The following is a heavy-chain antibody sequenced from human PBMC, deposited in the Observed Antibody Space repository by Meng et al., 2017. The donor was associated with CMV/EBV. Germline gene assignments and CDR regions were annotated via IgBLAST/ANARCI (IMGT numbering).Heavy chain of an antibody. J-gene: IGHJ4*02. V-gene: IGHV4-34*01. CDR1: GGSFSGYY. CDR3: ARGGVEMATIGYYFDY. Sequence: QGELQQWGAGLLKPSETLSLTFAVYGGSFSGYYWSWIRQPPGKGLEWIGEINHSGSTNYNPSLKSRVTISVDTSKNQFSLKLSSVTAADTAVYYCARGGVEMATIGYYFDYWGQGTLVTVSS. CDR2: INHSGST. D-gene: IGHD5-24*01.